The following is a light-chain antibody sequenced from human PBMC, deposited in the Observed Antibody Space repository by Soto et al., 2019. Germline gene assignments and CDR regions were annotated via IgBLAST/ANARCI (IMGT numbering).Light chain of an antibody. CDR1: QDMRTD. CDR3: LQHFNYPWT. Sequence: AIQMTQSPSSLSASVGDRVTITCRASQDMRTDVGWYQQKPGKAPKVVSYSAFGLQTGVTSRFTGDTSGTEFTLAISSLQPEDFATYYCLQHFNYPWTFGQGTKVEFK. CDR2: SAF. V-gene: IGKV1-6*01. J-gene: IGKJ1*01.